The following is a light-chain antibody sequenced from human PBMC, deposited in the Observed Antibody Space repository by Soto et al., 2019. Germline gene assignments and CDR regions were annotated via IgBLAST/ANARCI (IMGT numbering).Light chain of an antibody. J-gene: IGKJ4*01. V-gene: IGKV3-20*01. CDR1: QSVSSSY. CDR3: QKYGSSPLT. CDR2: GAS. Sequence: EIVLTQSPGTLSLSPGERATLSCMASQSVSSSYLAWSQQKPGQAPRLLIYGASSRATGITDRFSGSGSGTDFTLTISRLEPEDFAVYYCQKYGSSPLTFGGGTKVEIK.